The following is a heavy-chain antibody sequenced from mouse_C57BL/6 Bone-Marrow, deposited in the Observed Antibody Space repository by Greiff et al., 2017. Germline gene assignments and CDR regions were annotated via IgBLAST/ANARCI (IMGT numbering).Heavy chain of an antibody. CDR1: GYTFTSYW. Sequence: QVQLQQPGAELVRPGTSVKLSCKASGYTFTSYWMHWVKQRPGQGLEWIGVIDPSDSYTNYNQKFKGKATLTVDTSCSTAYMQLSSLTSEDSAVYYCAREGAPYDYEDYAMDYWGQGTSVTVSS. D-gene: IGHD2-4*01. V-gene: IGHV1-59*01. CDR2: IDPSDSYT. CDR3: AREGAPYDYEDYAMDY. J-gene: IGHJ4*01.